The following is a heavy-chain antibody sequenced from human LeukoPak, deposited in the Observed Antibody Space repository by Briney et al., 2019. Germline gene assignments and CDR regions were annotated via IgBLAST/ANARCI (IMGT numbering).Heavy chain of an antibody. CDR2: ISASGGST. J-gene: IGHJ4*02. Sequence: GGSLRLSCAASGFTFRSYRMSWVRLAPGKGLEWVSAISASGGSTYYADSVKGRFTISRDNSKNTLYLQMNSLRVEDTAVYYCAKSGYNRFDYWGQGTLVTVSS. CDR3: AKSGYNRFDY. CDR1: GFTFRSYR. D-gene: IGHD5-24*01. V-gene: IGHV3-23*01.